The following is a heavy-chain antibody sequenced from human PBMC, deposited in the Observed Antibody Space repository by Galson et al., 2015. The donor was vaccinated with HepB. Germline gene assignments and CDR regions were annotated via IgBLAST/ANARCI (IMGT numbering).Heavy chain of an antibody. CDR1: GFTFSSYG. V-gene: IGHV3-33*08. J-gene: IGHJ4*02. D-gene: IGHD3-10*01. Sequence: SLRLSCAASGFTFSSYGMHWVRQAPGKGLEWVAVIWYDGSNKYYADSVKGRFTISRDNSKNTLYRQMNNLRAEDTAVYYCARGSRGWIWFGEFLFDYWGQGTLVTGSS. CDR3: ARGSRGWIWFGEFLFDY. CDR2: IWYDGSNK.